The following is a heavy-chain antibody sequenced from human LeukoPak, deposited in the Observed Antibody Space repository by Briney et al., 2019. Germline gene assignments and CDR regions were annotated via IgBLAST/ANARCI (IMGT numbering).Heavy chain of an antibody. CDR2: IYYSGST. Sequence: SETLSLTCTVSGDSISSYYWSWIRQSPGKGLEWLGYIYYSGSTYNPSLESRVTIPVDTSKNQFSPKLSSLTAADTAVYYCARHKSGAYQPQDSWGQGTLVTVSS. D-gene: IGHD1-14*01. CDR1: GDSISSYY. CDR3: ARHKSGAYQPQDS. J-gene: IGHJ4*02. V-gene: IGHV4-59*08.